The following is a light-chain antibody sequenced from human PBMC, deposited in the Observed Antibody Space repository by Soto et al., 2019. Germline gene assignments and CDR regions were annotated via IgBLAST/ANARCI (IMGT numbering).Light chain of an antibody. CDR3: QQYGSSRT. Sequence: EIVLTQSPGTLSLSPGERATLSCRASQSVSSSYLAWYQQKPGRAPRLLIYGASSRATGIPDRFSGSGSGTDFTLTISRLEPEDLAVYYCQQYGSSRTFGQGTKVEIK. J-gene: IGKJ1*01. CDR2: GAS. V-gene: IGKV3-20*01. CDR1: QSVSSSY.